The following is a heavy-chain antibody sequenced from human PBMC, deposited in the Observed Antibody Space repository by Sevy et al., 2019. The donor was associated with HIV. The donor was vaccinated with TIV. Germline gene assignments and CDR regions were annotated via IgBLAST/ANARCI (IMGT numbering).Heavy chain of an antibody. CDR3: AKDRIWELGDAFDI. J-gene: IGHJ3*02. V-gene: IGHV3-23*01. CDR2: FSASGGNT. CDR1: GFTFSSYA. D-gene: IGHD1-26*01. Sequence: GGSLRLSCAASGFTFSSYAMSWVRQAPGQGLEWVSGFSASGGNTKYADSVKGRFTISRDNSKNTLSLQMNSLRAEDTAVYYCAKDRIWELGDAFDIWGQGTMVTVSS.